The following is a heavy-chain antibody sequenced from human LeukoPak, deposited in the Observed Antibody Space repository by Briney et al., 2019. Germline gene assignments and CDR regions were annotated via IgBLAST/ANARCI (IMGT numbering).Heavy chain of an antibody. Sequence: GGSLRLSCAASGFTFSSYAMSWVRQAPGKGLEWVSGISDSGGSTYYADSVKGRFTISRDNSKNTLYLQMNSLRAEDTAVYYCARDSLRSGYLDYWGQGTLVTVSS. CDR3: ARDSLRSGYLDY. V-gene: IGHV3-23*01. D-gene: IGHD3-3*01. CDR2: ISDSGGST. J-gene: IGHJ4*02. CDR1: GFTFSSYA.